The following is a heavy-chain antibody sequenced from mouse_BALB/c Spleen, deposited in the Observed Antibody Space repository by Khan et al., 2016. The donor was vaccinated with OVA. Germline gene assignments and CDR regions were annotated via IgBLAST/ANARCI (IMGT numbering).Heavy chain of an antibody. Sequence: VQLQQSGPELVKPGASVKISCKASGYPFTGYFMNWVMQSHGKSLEWIGRINPHIGETFYNPKFKGKATLTVDESYSTAHMELRSLASEDSAVYYCARIYGSDFDYWGQGTTLTVSS. V-gene: IGHV1-20*02. J-gene: IGHJ2*01. CDR3: ARIYGSDFDY. CDR1: GYPFTGYF. D-gene: IGHD1-1*01. CDR2: INPHIGET.